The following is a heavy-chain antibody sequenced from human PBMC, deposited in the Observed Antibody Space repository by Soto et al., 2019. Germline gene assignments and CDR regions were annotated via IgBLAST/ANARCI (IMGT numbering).Heavy chain of an antibody. CDR3: AKVVGYCSGGSCYLGNDAFDI. Sequence: EVQLLESGGGLVQPGESLRLSCAASGFTFSSYAMSWVRQAPGKGLEWVSAISGSGGSTYYADSVKGRFTISRDNSKNTLYLQMNSLRAEDTAVYYCAKVVGYCSGGSCYLGNDAFDIWGQGTMVTVSS. CDR2: ISGSGGST. J-gene: IGHJ3*02. V-gene: IGHV3-23*01. CDR1: GFTFSSYA. D-gene: IGHD2-15*01.